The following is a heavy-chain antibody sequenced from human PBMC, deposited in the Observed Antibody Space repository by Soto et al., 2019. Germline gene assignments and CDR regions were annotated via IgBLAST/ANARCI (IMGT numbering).Heavy chain of an antibody. V-gene: IGHV1-8*01. J-gene: IGHJ6*02. CDR3: ARAADYDFWSGYYAQSYCYGMDV. Sequence: ASVKVSCKASGYTLTSYDINWVRQATGQGLEWMGWMNPNSGNTGYAQKFQGRVTMTRNTSISTAYMELSSLRSEDTAVYYCARAADYDFWSGYYAQSYCYGMDVWG. D-gene: IGHD3-3*01. CDR1: GYTLTSYD. CDR2: MNPNSGNT.